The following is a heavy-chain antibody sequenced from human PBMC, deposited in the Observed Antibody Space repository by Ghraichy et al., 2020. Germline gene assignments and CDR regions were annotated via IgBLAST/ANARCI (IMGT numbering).Heavy chain of an antibody. D-gene: IGHD6-6*01. J-gene: IGHJ6*02. CDR2: ISSSGSTI. CDR1: GFTFSSYE. CDR3: ARERGIAARRAVYYYGMDA. Sequence: GESLNISCAASGFTFSSYEMNWVRQAPGKGLEWVSYISSSGSTIYYADSVKGRFTISRDNAKNSLYLQMNSLRAEDTAVYYCARERGIAARRAVYYYGMDAWGQGTTVTVSS. V-gene: IGHV3-48*03.